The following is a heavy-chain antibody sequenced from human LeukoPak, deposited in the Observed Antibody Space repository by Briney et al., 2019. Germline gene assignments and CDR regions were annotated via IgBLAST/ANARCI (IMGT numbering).Heavy chain of an antibody. V-gene: IGHV3-7*01. J-gene: IGHJ4*02. CDR1: GFTFSSRDW. CDR3: ARWSSSWYDY. D-gene: IGHD6-13*01. CDR2: IKQDGSEK. Sequence: GGSLRLSCVASGFTFSSRDWMTWVRQAPGKGLEWVANIKQDGSEKYYVDSVKGRFTISRDNAKNSLYLQMNSLRAEDTAVYYCARWSSSWYDYWGQGTLVTVSS.